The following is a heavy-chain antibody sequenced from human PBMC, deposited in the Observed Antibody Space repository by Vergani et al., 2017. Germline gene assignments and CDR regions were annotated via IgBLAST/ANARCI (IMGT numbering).Heavy chain of an antibody. D-gene: IGHD3-22*01. CDR1: GGSISSYY. V-gene: IGHV4-59*12. J-gene: IGHJ3*02. CDR2: IYYSGST. CDR3: ARDYYDSSGYRDAFDI. Sequence: QVQLQESGPGLVKPSETLSLTCTVSGGSISSYYWSWIRQPPGKGLEWIGYIYYSGSTYYNPSLKSRVTISVDTSKNQFSLKLSSVTAADTAVYYCARDYYDSSGYRDAFDIWGQGTMVTVSS.